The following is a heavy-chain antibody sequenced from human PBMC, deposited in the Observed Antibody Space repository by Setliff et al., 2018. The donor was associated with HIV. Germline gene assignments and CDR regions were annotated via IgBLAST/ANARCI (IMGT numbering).Heavy chain of an antibody. CDR2: IDWDDNK. CDR3: ARMRYFDWIMIDY. J-gene: IGHJ4*02. CDR1: GFSLNTPGMR. Sequence: SGPTLVNPTQTLTLTCTFSGFSLNTPGMRVSWIRQPPGKALEWLARIDWDDNKFYSTSLKTRLTISKDTSKNQVVLTMTNMDPVDTAAYYCARMRYFDWIMIDYWGQGTLVTVSS. D-gene: IGHD3-9*01. V-gene: IGHV2-70*04.